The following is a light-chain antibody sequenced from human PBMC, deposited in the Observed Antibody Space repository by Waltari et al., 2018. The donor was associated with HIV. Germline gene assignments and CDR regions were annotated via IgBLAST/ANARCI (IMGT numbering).Light chain of an antibody. CDR3: LLSFSGPLV. V-gene: IGLV7-46*01. CDR2: DTS. J-gene: IGLJ2*01. Sequence: QAVVTQEPSLTVSPGGTVTLTCGSTTGAVPGGHFPFWFQQKPGQAPRTLIYDTSNKHSWTPDRFSGSLLGGKAALTLSGAQPEDEADYYCLLSFSGPLVFGGGTKLTVL. CDR1: TGAVPGGHF.